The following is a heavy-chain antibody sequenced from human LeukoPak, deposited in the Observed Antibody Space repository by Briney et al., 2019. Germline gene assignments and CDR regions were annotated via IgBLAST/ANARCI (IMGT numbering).Heavy chain of an antibody. D-gene: IGHD2-15*01. J-gene: IGHJ4*02. CDR1: GDSISSSSYS. Sequence: SETLSLTCTVSGDSISSSSYSWGWIRQPPGKGLEWIGSKYYSGTTYYNPSLKSRVTISVDTSKNQFSLKLSSVTAADTAVFYCVRHALRVAAVWGQGTLVTVSS. V-gene: IGHV4-39*01. CDR2: KYYSGTT. CDR3: VRHALRVAAV.